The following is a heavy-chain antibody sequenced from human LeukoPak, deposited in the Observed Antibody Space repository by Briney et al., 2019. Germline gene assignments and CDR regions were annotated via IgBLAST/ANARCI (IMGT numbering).Heavy chain of an antibody. J-gene: IGHJ5*02. CDR2: FDPEDGET. D-gene: IGHD3-16*01. Sequence: ASVKVSCKVSGYTLTELSMHWVRQAPGKGLEWMGGFDPEDGETIYAQKFQGRVTMTEDTSTDTAYMELSSLRSEDTAVYYCATEATLGPWFDPWGQGTLVTVSS. CDR1: GYTLTELS. CDR3: ATEATLGPWFDP. V-gene: IGHV1-24*01.